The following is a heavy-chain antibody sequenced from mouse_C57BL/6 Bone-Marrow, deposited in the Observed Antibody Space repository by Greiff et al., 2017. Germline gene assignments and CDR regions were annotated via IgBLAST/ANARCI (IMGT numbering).Heavy chain of an antibody. J-gene: IGHJ4*01. D-gene: IGHD2-3*01. V-gene: IGHV1-64*01. CDR2: IHPNSGST. CDR3: ARRWLLPYYDAMDY. Sequence: VQLQQPGAELVKPGASVTLSCKASGYTFTSYWMHWVKQRPGQGLEWIGMIHPNSGSTTYNEKFKSKAKLTVDKSSSTAYIQLSSLTSEDSAVYDCARRWLLPYYDAMDYWGQGTAVSVSA. CDR1: GYTFTSYW.